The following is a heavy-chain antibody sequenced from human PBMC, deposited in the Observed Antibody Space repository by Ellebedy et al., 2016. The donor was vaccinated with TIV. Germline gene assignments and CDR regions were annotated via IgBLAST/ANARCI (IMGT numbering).Heavy chain of an antibody. CDR3: SRGTGALQSLKYFDP. CDR1: GGSFSAHY. V-gene: IGHV4-34*01. Sequence: SETLSLTXAVYGGSFSAHYWSWIRQPPGKGLEWIGEVNHSGSTNYNTSLKSRVAMSVDTSKNQFSLKLSSVTAADTAVYFCSRGTGALQSLKYFDPWGQGTLVIVSS. D-gene: IGHD3-10*01. CDR2: VNHSGST. J-gene: IGHJ4*02.